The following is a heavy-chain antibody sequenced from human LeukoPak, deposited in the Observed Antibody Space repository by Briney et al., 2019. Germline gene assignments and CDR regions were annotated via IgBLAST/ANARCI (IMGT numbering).Heavy chain of an antibody. D-gene: IGHD2-2*01. Sequence: SETLSLTCTVSGGSISSYYWSWIRQPPGKGLEWIGYIYYSGSTNYNPSLKSRVTISVDTSKNQFSLKLSSVTAADTAVYYCARDKDSSTSAHDAFDIWGQGTMVTVSS. CDR1: GGSISSYY. CDR3: ARDKDSSTSAHDAFDI. J-gene: IGHJ3*02. V-gene: IGHV4-59*01. CDR2: IYYSGST.